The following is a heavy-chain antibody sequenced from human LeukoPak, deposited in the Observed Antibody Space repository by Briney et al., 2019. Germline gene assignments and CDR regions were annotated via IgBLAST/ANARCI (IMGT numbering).Heavy chain of an antibody. D-gene: IGHD4-17*01. CDR3: ARLSTVTTSFDY. CDR1: GGSISSSSYY. CDR2: IYTSGTT. J-gene: IGHJ4*02. V-gene: IGHV4-61*02. Sequence: SETLSLTCTVSGGSISSSSYYWSWIRQPAGKGLEWIGRIYTSGTTHYNPSLKSRVTMSVDTSKNQFSLKLSSVTAADTAVYYCARLSTVTTSFDYWGQGTLVTVSS.